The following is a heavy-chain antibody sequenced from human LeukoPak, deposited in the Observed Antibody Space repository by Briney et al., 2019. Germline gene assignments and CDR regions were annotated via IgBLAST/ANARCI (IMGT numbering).Heavy chain of an antibody. CDR2: ISGYNGNT. CDR3: ARDARDVLLWFGEFSP. D-gene: IGHD3-10*01. Sequence: GASVKVSCKASGYTFADYGISWVRQAPGQGLEWMGWISGYNGNTNYVQKLQGRVTMTTDTSTSTAYMELRSLRSDDTAVYYCARDARDVLLWFGEFSPWGQGTLVTVSS. V-gene: IGHV1-18*01. J-gene: IGHJ5*02. CDR1: GYTFADYG.